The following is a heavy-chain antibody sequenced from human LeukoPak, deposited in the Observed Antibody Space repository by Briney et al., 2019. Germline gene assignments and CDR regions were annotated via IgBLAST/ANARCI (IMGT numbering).Heavy chain of an antibody. D-gene: IGHD3-22*01. J-gene: IGHJ3*02. V-gene: IGHV3-53*01. Sequence: PGGSLRLSCAASGFTVNRNYMSWVRQAPGKGLEWVSVIYSGGVTYYADSVKGRFTISRDKSKNTLYLQMNSLRADDTTVYYCAGSSAYYPDAFDIWGQGTMVSVSS. CDR3: AGSSAYYPDAFDI. CDR2: IYSGGVT. CDR1: GFTVNRNY.